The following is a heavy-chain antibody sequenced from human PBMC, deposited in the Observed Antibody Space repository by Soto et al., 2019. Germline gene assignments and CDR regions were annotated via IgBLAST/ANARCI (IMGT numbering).Heavy chain of an antibody. CDR3: ARFRRGYSYGLDY. CDR1: GFTFIKYS. J-gene: IGHJ4*02. Sequence: GVPLRLPWAAAGFTFIKYSMSWIRKAPGKGLEWVSYISSSSTTIYYADSVKGRFTVSRDNAKNSLYLQMNSLRAEDTAVYYCARFRRGYSYGLDYWGQGTLVTVSS. D-gene: IGHD5-18*01. V-gene: IGHV3-48*01. CDR2: ISSSSTTI.